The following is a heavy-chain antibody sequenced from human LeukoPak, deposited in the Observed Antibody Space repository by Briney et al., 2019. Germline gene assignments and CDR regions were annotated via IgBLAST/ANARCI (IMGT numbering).Heavy chain of an antibody. J-gene: IGHJ4*02. CDR2: ISAYNGNT. Sequence: ASVTVSCKASGYTFTSYGISWVRQAPGQGLEWMGWISAYNGNTNYAQKLQGRVTMTTDTSTSTAYMELRSLRSDDTAVYYCARDYYYDSSGDYWGQGTLVTVAS. V-gene: IGHV1-18*01. CDR3: ARDYYYDSSGDY. CDR1: GYTFTSYG. D-gene: IGHD3-22*01.